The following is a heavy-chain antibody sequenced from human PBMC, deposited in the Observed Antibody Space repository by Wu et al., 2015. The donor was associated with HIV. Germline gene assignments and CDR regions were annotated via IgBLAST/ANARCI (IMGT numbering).Heavy chain of an antibody. J-gene: IGHJ3*02. V-gene: IGHV1-69*05. CDR2: IIPIFGTA. CDR3: ARAENTRGYSGYDDAFDI. CDR1: GGTFSSYA. D-gene: IGHD5-12*01. Sequence: QVQLVQSGAEVKKPGSSVKVSCKASGGTFSSYAISWVRQAPGQGLEWMGGIIPIFGTANYAQKFQDRVTITTDESTSTAYMELSSLRSEDTAVYYCARAENTRGYSGYDDAFDIWGQGTMVTVSS.